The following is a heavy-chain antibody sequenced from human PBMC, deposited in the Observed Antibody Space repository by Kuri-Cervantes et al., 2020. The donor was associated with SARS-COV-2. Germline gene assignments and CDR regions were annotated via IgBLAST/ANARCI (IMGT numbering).Heavy chain of an antibody. Sequence: GGSLRLSCAASGFTSSKYWMNWVRQAPGKGLEWVANIQEDGNEKYYVDSVKGRFTISRDNSKNTLYLQMNSLRAEDTAVYYCAKVDYWGQGTLVTVSS. CDR2: IQEDGNEK. CDR3: AKVDY. CDR1: GFTSSKYW. V-gene: IGHV3-7*01. J-gene: IGHJ4*02.